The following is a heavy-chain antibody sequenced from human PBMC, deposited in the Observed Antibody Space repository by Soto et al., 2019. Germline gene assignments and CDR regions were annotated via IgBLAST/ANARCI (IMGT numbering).Heavy chain of an antibody. CDR2: IKQDGSEK. D-gene: IGHD6-13*01. CDR3: ARDRHSSSRYLFDY. CDR1: GFTFSSYW. V-gene: IGHV3-7*01. Sequence: PGGSLRLSCAASGFTFSSYWMSWVRQAPGKGLEWVANIKQDGSEKYYVDSVKGRFTISRDNAKNSLYLQMNSLRAEDTAVYYCARDRHSSSRYLFDYWGQGTLVTVSS. J-gene: IGHJ4*02.